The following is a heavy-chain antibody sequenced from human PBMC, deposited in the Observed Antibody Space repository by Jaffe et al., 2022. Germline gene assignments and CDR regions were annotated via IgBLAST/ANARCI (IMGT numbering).Heavy chain of an antibody. CDR1: GFTFSSYE. Sequence: EVQLVESGGGLVQPGGSLRLSCAASGFTFSSYEMNWVRQAPGKGLEWVSYISSSGSTIYYADSVKGRFTISRDNAKNSLYLQMNSLRAEDTAVYYCARQGNIVVVPAAIGWFDPWGQGTLVTVSS. CDR3: ARQGNIVVVPAAIGWFDP. J-gene: IGHJ5*02. CDR2: ISSSGSTI. D-gene: IGHD2-2*01. V-gene: IGHV3-48*03.